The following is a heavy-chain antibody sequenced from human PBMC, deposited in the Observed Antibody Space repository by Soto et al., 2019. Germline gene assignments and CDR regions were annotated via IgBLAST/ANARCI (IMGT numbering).Heavy chain of an antibody. CDR3: AKKEGYCSGGSCYDAFDI. D-gene: IGHD2-15*01. V-gene: IGHV3-30*18. CDR1: GFTFSSYG. J-gene: IGHJ3*02. Sequence: PGGSLRLSCAASGFTFSSYGMHWVRQAPGKGQEWVAVISYDGSNKYYADSGKGRFTISRDNSKNTLYLQMNSLRAEDTAVYYCAKKEGYCSGGSCYDAFDIWGQGTMVTVSS. CDR2: ISYDGSNK.